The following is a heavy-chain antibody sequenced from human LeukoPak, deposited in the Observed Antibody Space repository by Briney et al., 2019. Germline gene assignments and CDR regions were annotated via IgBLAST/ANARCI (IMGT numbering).Heavy chain of an antibody. J-gene: IGHJ4*02. CDR1: GFTVSSNY. Sequence: GGSLRLSCAASGFTVSSNYMSWVRQAPGKGLEWVSVIYSGGSTYYADSVKGRFTISRDNSKNTLYLQVNSLRAEDTAVYYCARDPTAVAGTGFDYWGQGTLVTVSS. D-gene: IGHD6-19*01. CDR3: ARDPTAVAGTGFDY. CDR2: IYSGGST. V-gene: IGHV3-66*01.